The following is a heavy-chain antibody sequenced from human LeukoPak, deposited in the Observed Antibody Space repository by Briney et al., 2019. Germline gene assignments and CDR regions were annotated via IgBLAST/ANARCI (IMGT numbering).Heavy chain of an antibody. CDR3: ARDGVEMATLGH. J-gene: IGHJ4*02. Sequence: SQTLSLTCTVSGGSISSGSYYWSWIRQPAGKGLEWIGRIYTSGSTNYNPSLKSRVTISVDTSKNRFSLKLSSVTAADTAVYYCARDGVEMATLGHWGQGTLVTVSS. D-gene: IGHD5-24*01. CDR2: IYTSGST. CDR1: GGSISSGSYY. V-gene: IGHV4-61*02.